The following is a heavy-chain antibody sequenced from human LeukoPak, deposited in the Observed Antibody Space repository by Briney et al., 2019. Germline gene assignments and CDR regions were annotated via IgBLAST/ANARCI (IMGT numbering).Heavy chain of an antibody. Sequence: SETLSLTCTVSGGSISSSSYYWGWIRQPPGKGLEWIGSIYYSGSTYYNPSLKSRVTISVDTSKNQFSLKLSSVTAADTAVYYCARLRYGGNSFDYWGQGTLVTVSS. V-gene: IGHV4-39*01. J-gene: IGHJ4*02. D-gene: IGHD4-23*01. CDR3: ARLRYGGNSFDY. CDR2: IYYSGST. CDR1: GGSISSSSYY.